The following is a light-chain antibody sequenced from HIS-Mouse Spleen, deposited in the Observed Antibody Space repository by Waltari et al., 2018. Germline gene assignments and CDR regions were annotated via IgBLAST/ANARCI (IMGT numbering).Light chain of an antibody. Sequence: QSALTQPRSVSGSPGQSVTISCTGTSSDVGGYNYVSWYQQHPGKAPKLMIYDVSKRPSGVPDRCSGSKSGNTASLTISGRQAEDEADYYCCSYAGSYTWVFGGGTKLTVL. V-gene: IGLV2-11*01. J-gene: IGLJ3*02. CDR3: CSYAGSYTWV. CDR2: DVS. CDR1: SSDVGGYNY.